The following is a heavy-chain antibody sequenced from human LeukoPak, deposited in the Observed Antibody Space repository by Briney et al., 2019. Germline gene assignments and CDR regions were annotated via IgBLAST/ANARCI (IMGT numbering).Heavy chain of an antibody. D-gene: IGHD6-13*01. V-gene: IGHV3-21*01. CDR3: ARAPPRHSSSWTGPFDY. CDR1: GFTFSSYR. CDR2: ISNSSSYI. Sequence: GGSLRLSCAASGFTFSSYRMIWVRQAPGKGLEWVASISNSSSYIYYADSVKGRFTISRDNAKNSLYLQMNSLRAEDTAVYYCARAPPRHSSSWTGPFDYWGQGTLVTVSS. J-gene: IGHJ4*02.